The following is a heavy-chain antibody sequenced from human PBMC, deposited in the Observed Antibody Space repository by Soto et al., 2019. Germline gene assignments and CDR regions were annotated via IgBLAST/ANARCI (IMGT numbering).Heavy chain of an antibody. V-gene: IGHV3-21*01. CDR2: ISSSSSYI. CDR1: GFTFSSYS. CDR3: ARVGDTAMVYYFDY. D-gene: IGHD5-18*01. J-gene: IGHJ4*02. Sequence: AGGSLRLSCAASGFTFSSYSMNWVRQAPGKGLEWVSSISSSSSYIYYADSVKGRFTISRDNAKNSLYLQMNSLRAEDTAVYYCARVGDTAMVYYFDYWGQGTLVTVSS.